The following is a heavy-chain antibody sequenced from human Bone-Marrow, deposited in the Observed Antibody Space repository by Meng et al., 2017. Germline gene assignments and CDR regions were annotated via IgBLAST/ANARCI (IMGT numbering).Heavy chain of an antibody. CDR2: INPICGTA. D-gene: IGHD2/OR15-2a*01. CDR3: ARGLFLEVMLNIGWGFFCCFDY. V-gene: IGHV1-69*13. Sequence: SVKVSCKASGCTFSSYAISWVRQAPGQGLEWMGGINPICGTANYAQKFQGRVTITADESTSTAYMELSRLRSEDTAVYYCARGLFLEVMLNIGWGFFCCFDYWGQGTLVTVSS. J-gene: IGHJ4*02. CDR1: GCTFSSYA.